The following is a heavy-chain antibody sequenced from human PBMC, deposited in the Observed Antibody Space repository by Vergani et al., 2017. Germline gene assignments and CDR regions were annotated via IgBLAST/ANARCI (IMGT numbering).Heavy chain of an antibody. Sequence: EVQLVESGGGLVQPGGSLRLSCAASGFTFSDHYMDWVRQAPGKGLEWVGRTRNKANSYTTEYAASVKGRFTISRDDSKNLLYLQMNSLKTEDTAVYYCARVNSGTNYGMDVWGQGTTVTVSS. D-gene: IGHD1-26*01. V-gene: IGHV3-72*01. CDR1: GFTFSDHY. CDR3: ARVNSGTNYGMDV. J-gene: IGHJ6*02. CDR2: TRNKANSYTT.